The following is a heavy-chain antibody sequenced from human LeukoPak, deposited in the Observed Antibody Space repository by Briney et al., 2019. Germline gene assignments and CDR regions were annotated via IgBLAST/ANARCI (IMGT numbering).Heavy chain of an antibody. CDR1: GFTFSSYG. V-gene: IGHV3-33*06. CDR2: IWYDGSNK. Sequence: GGSLRLSCAASGFTFSSYGMHWVRQAPGKGLEWVAVIWYDGSNKYYADSVKGRFTISRDNSKNTLYLQMNSLRAEDTAVYFCAKDQFPPLIVVVTHACDIWGQGTMVTVSS. J-gene: IGHJ3*02. D-gene: IGHD3-22*01. CDR3: AKDQFPPLIVVVTHACDI.